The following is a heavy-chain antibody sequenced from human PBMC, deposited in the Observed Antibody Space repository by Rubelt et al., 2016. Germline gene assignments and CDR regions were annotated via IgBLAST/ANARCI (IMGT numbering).Heavy chain of an antibody. CDR2: IKQDGSEK. CDR3: ARCRHRGVPLFDY. Sequence: GGGLVKPGGSLRLSCAASGFTFSSYAMSWVRQAPGKGLEWVANIKQDGSEKYYVDSVKGRFTISRDNAKNSLYLQMNSLRAEDTAVYYCARCRHRGVPLFDYWGQGTLVTVSS. D-gene: IGHD3-10*01. V-gene: IGHV3-7*03. J-gene: IGHJ4*02. CDR1: GFTFSSYA.